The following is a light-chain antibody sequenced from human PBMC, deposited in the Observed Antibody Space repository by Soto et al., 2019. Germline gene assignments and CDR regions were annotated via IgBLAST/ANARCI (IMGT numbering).Light chain of an antibody. CDR1: QSLVHSDGKTY. J-gene: IGKJ5*01. CDR3: MQATHFPIT. V-gene: IGKV2-24*01. CDR2: KIS. Sequence: DVLLTQTPLSSPVTLGQPASFSCRSTQSLVHSDGKTYLSWLQQRPGQPPRLLFFKISNRFYGVPDRFSGSGAGTDFTLKISRVEPEDVGVYYCMQATHFPITIGQGTRLDIK.